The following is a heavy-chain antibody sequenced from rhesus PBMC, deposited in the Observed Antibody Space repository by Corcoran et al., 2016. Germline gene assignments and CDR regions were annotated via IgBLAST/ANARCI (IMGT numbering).Heavy chain of an antibody. V-gene: IGHV3S25*01. CDR1: GFTFSSYW. D-gene: IGHD3-16*01. CDR3: AKDLESGSYYRGFDY. J-gene: IGHJ4*01. CDR2: INSGGGST. Sequence: EVQLVESGGGLAQPGGSLRLSCAASGFTFSSYWMHWVRQAPGKGLEWVSAINSGGGSTYYADSVKGRVTISRDNSKNTLSLQMNSLRAEDTAVYYCAKDLESGSYYRGFDYWGQGVLVTVSS.